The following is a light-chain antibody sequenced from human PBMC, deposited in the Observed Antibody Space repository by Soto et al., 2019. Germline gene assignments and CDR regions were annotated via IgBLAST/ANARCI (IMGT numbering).Light chain of an antibody. CDR2: GSS. CDR1: QSVSGNF. CDR3: QNYQRPPVT. V-gene: IGKV3-20*01. J-gene: IGKJ4*01. Sequence: EMVLTQSPGTLSLSPGERATLSCSASQSVSGNFLAWYQQQPGQAPILLIYGSSVTSTGVPDRLSGGGSGTYFTLTISGLEPDDFAQYFCQNYQRPPVTFAGGTKIEV.